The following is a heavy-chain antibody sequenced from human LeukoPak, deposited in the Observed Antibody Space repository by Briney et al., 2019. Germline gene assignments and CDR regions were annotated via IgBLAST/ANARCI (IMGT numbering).Heavy chain of an antibody. D-gene: IGHD5-24*01. Sequence: GGSLRLSCAASGFTFSTYAMSWVRQAPGKGLEWVSTISGSGASTYYADSVKGRFTISRDNSKNTLYLQMNSLRAEDTAVYYCATGGRWLQPVYGDYWGQGTLVTVSS. CDR1: GFTFSTYA. CDR2: ISGSGAST. CDR3: ATGGRWLQPVYGDY. V-gene: IGHV3-23*01. J-gene: IGHJ4*02.